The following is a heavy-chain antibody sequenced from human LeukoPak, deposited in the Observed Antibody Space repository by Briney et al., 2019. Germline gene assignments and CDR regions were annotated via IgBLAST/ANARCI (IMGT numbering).Heavy chain of an antibody. CDR1: GYSFTNYW. Sequence: GESLKISCKATGYSFTNYWIGWVRQMPGKGLEWMGIIFPADSDTRYSPSFQGQVTISADKSINTAYLQWSSLKASDTAMYYCARRTRFVRGVAYFDYWGQGTLVTVSS. CDR2: IFPADSDT. V-gene: IGHV5-51*01. CDR3: ARRTRFVRGVAYFDY. J-gene: IGHJ4*02. D-gene: IGHD3-10*01.